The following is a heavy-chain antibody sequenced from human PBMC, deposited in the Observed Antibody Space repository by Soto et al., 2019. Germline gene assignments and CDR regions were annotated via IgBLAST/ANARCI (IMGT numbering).Heavy chain of an antibody. J-gene: IGHJ3*02. CDR3: TIGSWSGEVFDI. CDR2: IIPLLGIA. CDR1: GGTFSTYS. Sequence: QVQLVQSGAEVKKPGSSVKVSCKDSGGTFSTYSMFWVRQAPGQGLEWMGRIIPLLGIANYAQKFQERVPITAGKATSTAFMELSSLRSEDTALYFCTIGSWSGEVFDIWGQGTMVTVSS. D-gene: IGHD2-21*01. V-gene: IGHV1-69*02.